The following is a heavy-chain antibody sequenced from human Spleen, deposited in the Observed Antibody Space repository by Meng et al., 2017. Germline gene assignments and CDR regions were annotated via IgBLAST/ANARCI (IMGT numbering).Heavy chain of an antibody. J-gene: IGHJ4*02. CDR2: ISTYTGKT. CDR3: ARACGPRYFDWIFHYFDY. D-gene: IGHD3-9*01. Sequence: GGKKPGSWVKASFKASGGTFSSYAISWVRQAPGQGLEWMGGISTYTGKTNYPQKFQGRVTMTTDTSTNTAYMELNSLRSDDTAVYYCARACGPRYFDWIFHYFDYWGQGTLVTVSS. CDR1: GGTFSSYA. V-gene: IGHV1-18*01.